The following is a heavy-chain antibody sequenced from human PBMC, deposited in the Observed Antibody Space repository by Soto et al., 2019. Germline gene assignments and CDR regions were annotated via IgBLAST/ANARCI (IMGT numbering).Heavy chain of an antibody. Sequence: SLRLSCAASGFTFSSYWMHWVRQAPGKGLVWVSNINSDGSSTSYADSVKGRLTISRDNAKSTLFLQINSLRAEDTAVYYCARFRGDAFDIWGQGTMVTVSS. CDR1: GFTFSSYW. D-gene: IGHD3-10*01. CDR2: INSDGSST. CDR3: ARFRGDAFDI. V-gene: IGHV3-74*01. J-gene: IGHJ3*02.